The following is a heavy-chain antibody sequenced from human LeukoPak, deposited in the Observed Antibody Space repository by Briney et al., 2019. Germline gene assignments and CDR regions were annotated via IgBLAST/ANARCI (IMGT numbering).Heavy chain of an antibody. Sequence: GESLKISCKGSGYSFTSYWIAWVRQMPGKGLEWMGIIYPGDSDTRYSPSFQGQVTISADKSISTAFLQWSSLKASDTAMYYCARSPTAAGYPNDYWGQGTLVTVSS. CDR2: IYPGDSDT. J-gene: IGHJ4*02. CDR1: GYSFTSYW. CDR3: ARSPTAAGYPNDY. V-gene: IGHV5-51*01. D-gene: IGHD6-13*01.